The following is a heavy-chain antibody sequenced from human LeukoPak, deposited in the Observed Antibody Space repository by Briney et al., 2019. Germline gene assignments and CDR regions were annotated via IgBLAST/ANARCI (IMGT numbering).Heavy chain of an antibody. J-gene: IGHJ3*02. V-gene: IGHV3-48*01. CDR3: ARGAYCSGGRCPGAFDI. D-gene: IGHD2-15*01. CDR1: GFTFSSYS. Sequence: SGGSLRLSCAASGFTFSSYSMNWVRQAPGKGLEWVSYISSSSSIIYYADSVKGRFTISRDNAKNSLYLQMNSLRAEDTAVYYRARGAYCSGGRCPGAFDIWGQGTMVTVSS. CDR2: ISSSSSII.